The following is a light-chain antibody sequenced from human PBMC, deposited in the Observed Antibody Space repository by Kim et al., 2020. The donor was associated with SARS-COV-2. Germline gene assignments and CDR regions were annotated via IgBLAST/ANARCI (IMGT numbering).Light chain of an antibody. CDR3: CSSVGSSGYV. V-gene: IGLV2-23*02. CDR2: EVT. J-gene: IGLJ1*01. Sequence: SALPQPASVSGSPGQSITISCTGTSSDVGTSNLVSWYQQHPGEAPKLLIYEVTKRPSGVSDRFSGSKSGNTASLTISGLQAEDEADYYCCSSVGSSGYVFGIGTKVTV. CDR1: SSDVGTSNL.